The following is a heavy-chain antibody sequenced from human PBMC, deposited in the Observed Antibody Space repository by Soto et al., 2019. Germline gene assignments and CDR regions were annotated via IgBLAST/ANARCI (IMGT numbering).Heavy chain of an antibody. CDR1: GLTLSHAW. V-gene: IGHV3-15*07. D-gene: IGHD7-27*01. CDR3: VAERPGVRKIWGFDY. Sequence: EVQLAESGGGLVEPGGSLRLSCVGSGLTLSHAWMTWVRQAPGKGLEWVGRIKTKVEGGTMDYAAPVKGRISVSRDDSDNTFYLHMRRLRRGDTAMYLCVAERPGVRKIWGFDYWGKGTLVTVSS. J-gene: IGHJ4*02. CDR2: IKTKVEGGTM.